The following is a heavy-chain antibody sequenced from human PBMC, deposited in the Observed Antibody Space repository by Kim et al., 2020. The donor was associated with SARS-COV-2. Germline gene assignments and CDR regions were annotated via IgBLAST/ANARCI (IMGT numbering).Heavy chain of an antibody. Sequence: YVDSVTGRFTLSRDNSKNTLYLQMNSLGAEDTAVYYCARDRGGSRGYFQHWGQGTLVTVSS. V-gene: IGHV3-30*01. J-gene: IGHJ1*01. D-gene: IGHD2-2*01. CDR3: ARDRGGSRGYFQH.